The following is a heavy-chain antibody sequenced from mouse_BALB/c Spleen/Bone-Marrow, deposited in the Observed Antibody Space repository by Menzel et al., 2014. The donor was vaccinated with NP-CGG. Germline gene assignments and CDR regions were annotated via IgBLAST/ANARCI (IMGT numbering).Heavy chain of an antibody. Sequence: QVQLQQSGAELAKPGASVKMSCKASGYTFTSYWMHWVKQRPGQGLEWIGYINPSTGYTEYNHKFKDKATLTADNSASTAYIELSRLTSEDSAVYYCARQITTVDYAMDYWGQGTSVTVSS. J-gene: IGHJ4*01. CDR2: INPSTGYT. V-gene: IGHV1-7*01. CDR1: GYTFTSYW. D-gene: IGHD1-1*01. CDR3: ARQITTVDYAMDY.